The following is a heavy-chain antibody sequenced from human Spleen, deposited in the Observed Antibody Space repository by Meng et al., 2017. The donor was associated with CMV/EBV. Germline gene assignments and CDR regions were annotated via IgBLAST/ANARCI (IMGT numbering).Heavy chain of an antibody. V-gene: IGHV3-21*01. D-gene: IGHD3-3*01. Sequence: ASGFTFNVYSMNWVRQPPGKGLEWVSFISSDSRYIYYADSVKGRFTISRDNARRSLYLQMNDLSADDTAVYYCAGAFRGGYYTNDYWGQGTLVTVSS. CDR3: AGAFRGGYYTNDY. CDR2: ISSDSRYI. CDR1: GFTFNVYS. J-gene: IGHJ4*02.